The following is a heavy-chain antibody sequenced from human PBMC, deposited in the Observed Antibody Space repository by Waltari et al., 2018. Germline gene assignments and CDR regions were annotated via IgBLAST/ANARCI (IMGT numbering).Heavy chain of an antibody. CDR1: GFTFSIYS. Sequence: EVQLVESGGGLVKPGGSLRLSCASSGFTFSIYSLNWVRKAPGKGLEWVSSISSSSSYIYYADSVKGRFTISRDNAKNSLYLQMNSLRAEDTAVYYCARDRVLGGTGTTPSWFDPWGQGTLVTVSS. J-gene: IGHJ5*02. CDR2: ISSSSSYI. CDR3: ARDRVLGGTGTTPSWFDP. D-gene: IGHD1-7*01. V-gene: IGHV3-21*01.